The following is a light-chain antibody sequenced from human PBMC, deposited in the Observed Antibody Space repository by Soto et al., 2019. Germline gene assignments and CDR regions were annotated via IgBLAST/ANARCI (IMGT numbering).Light chain of an antibody. Sequence: QSALTQPASVSGSPGQSITISCTGTSSDVGGYNYVSWYQQHPGKAPKLMIYDVSNRPSGVSNRFSGSKSGNTASLTISGLRAEDEGDYYCSSYRSRSPFFGLGTGTKLTVL. CDR2: DVS. CDR1: SSDVGGYNY. V-gene: IGLV2-14*01. J-gene: IGLJ1*01. CDR3: SSYRSRSPFFG.